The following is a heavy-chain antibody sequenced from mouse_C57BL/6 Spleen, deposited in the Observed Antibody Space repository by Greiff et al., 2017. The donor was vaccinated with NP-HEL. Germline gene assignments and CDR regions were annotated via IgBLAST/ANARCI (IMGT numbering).Heavy chain of an antibody. Sequence: EVQLQQSGPGLVKPSQSLSLTCSVTGYSITSGYYWNWIRQFPGNKLEWMGYISYDGSNNYNPSLKNRISITRDTSKNQFFLKLNSVTTEDTATYYCARDTGSSYGYWYFDVWGTGTTVTVSS. D-gene: IGHD1-1*01. CDR3: ARDTGSSYGYWYFDV. CDR1: GYSITSGYY. J-gene: IGHJ1*03. V-gene: IGHV3-6*01. CDR2: ISYDGSN.